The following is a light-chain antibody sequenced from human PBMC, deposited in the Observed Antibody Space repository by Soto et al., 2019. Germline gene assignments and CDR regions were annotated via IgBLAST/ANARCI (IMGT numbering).Light chain of an antibody. CDR1: GSDVGGYNY. J-gene: IGLJ1*01. Sequence: QSALTQPASVSGSPGQSITFSCTGTGSDVGGYNYVSWYQQHPGKAPKLMIYAVTDRPSGVSSRFSGSKSGNTASLTISGLQAEDEADYYCSSYTSSSTLFGTGTKLTVL. CDR3: SSYTSSSTL. V-gene: IGLV2-14*01. CDR2: AVT.